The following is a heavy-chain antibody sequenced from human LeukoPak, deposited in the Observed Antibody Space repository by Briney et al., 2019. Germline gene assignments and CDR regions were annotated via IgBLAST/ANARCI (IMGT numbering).Heavy chain of an antibody. J-gene: IGHJ4*02. CDR3: ARVNSGIYFDY. CDR2: IYSGGST. CDR1: GFIVSNNY. Sequence: GGSLGLSCAASGFIVSNNYVSWVRQAPRKGLEWVSVIYSGGSTYYAESVKGRFTISRDNSKNTLYLQMNSLRAEDTAVYYCARVNSGIYFDYWGQGTLVTVSS. V-gene: IGHV3-53*01. D-gene: IGHD1-26*01.